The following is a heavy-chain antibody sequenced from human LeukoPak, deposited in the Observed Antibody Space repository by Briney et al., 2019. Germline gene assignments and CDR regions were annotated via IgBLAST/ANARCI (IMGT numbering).Heavy chain of an antibody. J-gene: IGHJ4*02. D-gene: IGHD6-13*01. Sequence: QPGGSLRLSCAASGFTFSSYGMSWVRQAPGKGLEWVSAISGGGRITYYADSVEGRFTISRDNAKNTLYLQMNSLRAEDTAVYYCARFVAAAGGRNYFDYWGQGTLVTVSS. V-gene: IGHV3-23*01. CDR1: GFTFSSYG. CDR2: ISGGGRIT. CDR3: ARFVAAAGGRNYFDY.